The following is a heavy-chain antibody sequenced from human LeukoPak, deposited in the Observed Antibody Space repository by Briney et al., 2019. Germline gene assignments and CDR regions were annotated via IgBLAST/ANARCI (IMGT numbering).Heavy chain of an antibody. Sequence: SQTLSLTCTVSGGSLSSGGFYWSWIRQPPGKGLEWIGYIYHSGSTYYNPSLKSRVTISVDRSKNQFSLKLSSVTAADTAVYYCASAAGYYYGMDVWGQGTTVTFSS. CDR3: ASAAGYYYGMDV. CDR1: GGSLSSGGFY. J-gene: IGHJ6*02. CDR2: IYHSGST. V-gene: IGHV4-30-2*01.